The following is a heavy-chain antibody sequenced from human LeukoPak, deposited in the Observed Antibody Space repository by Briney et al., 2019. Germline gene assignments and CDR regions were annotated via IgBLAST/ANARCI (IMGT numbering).Heavy chain of an antibody. J-gene: IGHJ4*02. CDR3: ARRAGAYSHPCDY. CDR2: IYSDNT. CDR1: GFTFSNYA. V-gene: IGHV3-53*01. D-gene: IGHD3-16*01. Sequence: GGSLRLSCAASGFTFSNYAMSWVRQAPGKGLEWVSFIYSDNTHYSDSVKGRFTISRDNSKNTLYLQMDSLRAEDTAVYYCARRAGAYSHPCDYWGQGTLVTVSS.